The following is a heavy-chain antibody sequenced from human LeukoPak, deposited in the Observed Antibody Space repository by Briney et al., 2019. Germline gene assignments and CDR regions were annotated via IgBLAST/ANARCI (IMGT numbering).Heavy chain of an antibody. D-gene: IGHD3-16*01. CDR3: ASIPPPHYDISMDY. J-gene: IGHJ4*02. Sequence: PSETLSLTCTVSGGFISSSSYYWGWIRQPPGKGLEWIGSIYYSGSTYYNPSLKSRVTISVDTSKNQFSLKLSSVTAADTAVYYCASIPPPHYDISMDYWGQGTLVTVSS. CDR2: IYYSGST. CDR1: GGFISSSSYY. V-gene: IGHV4-39*01.